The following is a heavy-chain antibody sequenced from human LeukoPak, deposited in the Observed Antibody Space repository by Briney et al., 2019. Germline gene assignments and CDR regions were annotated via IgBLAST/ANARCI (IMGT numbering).Heavy chain of an antibody. D-gene: IGHD1-7*01. J-gene: IGHJ4*02. V-gene: IGHV1-18*01. CDR2: ISAYNGNT. CDR3: AGDHLDGITGTTQPIFDY. Sequence: ASVKVSCKASGYTFTSYGISWVRQAPGQGLEWMGWISAYNGNTNYAQKLQGRVTMTTDTSTSTAYMELRSLRSDDTAVYYCAGDHLDGITGTTQPIFDYWGQGTLVTVSS. CDR1: GYTFTSYG.